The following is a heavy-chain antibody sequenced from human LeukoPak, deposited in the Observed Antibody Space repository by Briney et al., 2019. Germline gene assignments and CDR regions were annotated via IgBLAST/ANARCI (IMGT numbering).Heavy chain of an antibody. J-gene: IGHJ4*02. V-gene: IGHV3-33*01. D-gene: IGHD1-14*01. CDR3: ARDRINLFDY. CDR1: GFTFNAYG. Sequence: GGSLRLSCVTSGFTFNAYGMHWVRQAPGKGLEWVAVIWSEGSKKYYADSVKGRFTISRDDPKNTLYLQMNSLRAEDTAVYFCARDRINLFDYWGQGALVTVSS. CDR2: IWSEGSKK.